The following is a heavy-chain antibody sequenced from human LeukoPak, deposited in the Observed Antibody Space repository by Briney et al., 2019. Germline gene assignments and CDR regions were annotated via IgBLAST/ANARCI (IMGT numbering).Heavy chain of an antibody. J-gene: IGHJ6*04. CDR3: ARDRSQVPADLYYYYYGMDV. V-gene: IGHV3-30*04. Sequence: GRSLRLSCAASGSTFSSYAMHWVRQAPGKGLEWVAVISYDGSNKYYADSVKGRFTISRDNSKNTLYLQMNSLRAEDTAVYYCARDRSQVPADLYYYYYGMDVWGKGTTVTVSS. CDR2: ISYDGSNK. CDR1: GSTFSSYA. D-gene: IGHD2-2*01.